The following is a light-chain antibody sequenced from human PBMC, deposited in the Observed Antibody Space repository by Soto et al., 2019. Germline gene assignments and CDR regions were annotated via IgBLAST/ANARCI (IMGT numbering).Light chain of an antibody. J-gene: IGLJ1*01. V-gene: IGLV2-14*03. CDR3: SSYTSTSSYV. Sequence: ALTQPASVSGSPGQSITVSCTGTSSDVGGYNSVSWYQQHPGKPPKLIIYEVSNRPSGVSDRFSGSKSGNTASLTISGLQAEDEADYYCSSYTSTSSYVFATGTKVTVL. CDR1: SSDVGGYNS. CDR2: EVS.